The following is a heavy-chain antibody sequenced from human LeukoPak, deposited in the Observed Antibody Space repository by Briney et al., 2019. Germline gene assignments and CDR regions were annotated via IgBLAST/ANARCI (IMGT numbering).Heavy chain of an antibody. CDR3: ARGFCSSTSCPAYP. J-gene: IGHJ5*02. CDR2: ISYDGSNK. V-gene: IGHV3-30*04. D-gene: IGHD2-2*01. Sequence: QPGRSLRLSCAASGFTFSSYAMHWVRQAPGKGLEWVAVISYDGSNKYYADSVKDRFTISRDNSKNTLYLQMNSLRAEDTAVYYCARGFCSSTSCPAYPWGQGTLVTVSS. CDR1: GFTFSSYA.